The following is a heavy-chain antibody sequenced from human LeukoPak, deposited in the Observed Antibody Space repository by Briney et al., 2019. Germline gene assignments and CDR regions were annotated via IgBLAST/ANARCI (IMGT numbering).Heavy chain of an antibody. D-gene: IGHD3-22*01. Sequence: ASVKVSCKASGYTFTSYGISWVRQAPGQGLEWMGWSSAYNGNTNCAQKLQGRVTMATDTSTSTAYMELRSLRSDDTAVYYCARDRGRITMIKYYFDYWGQGTLVTVSS. V-gene: IGHV1-18*01. J-gene: IGHJ4*02. CDR3: ARDRGRITMIKYYFDY. CDR1: GYTFTSYG. CDR2: SSAYNGNT.